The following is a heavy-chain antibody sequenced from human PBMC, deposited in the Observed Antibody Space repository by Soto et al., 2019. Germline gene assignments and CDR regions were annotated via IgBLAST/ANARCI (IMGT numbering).Heavy chain of an antibody. CDR3: ARDVPDAMEQQLVRGYYYYGIDV. CDR2: TYYRSKWYN. Sequence: PSQTLSLTCAISGDSVSSNSAAWNWIRQSPSRGLEWLGRTYYRSKWYNDYAVSVKSRISFSPDTSKNQFSPQLNSVTPEDTAVNYCARDVPDAMEQQLVRGYYYYGIDVWGQGTTVTVSS. CDR1: GDSVSSNSAA. D-gene: IGHD6-13*01. J-gene: IGHJ6*02. V-gene: IGHV6-1*01.